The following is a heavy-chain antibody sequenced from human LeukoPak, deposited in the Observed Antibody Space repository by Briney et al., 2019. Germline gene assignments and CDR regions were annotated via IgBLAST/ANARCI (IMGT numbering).Heavy chain of an antibody. D-gene: IGHD3-10*01. CDR3: ARDNSHMVRGVITPSYYYYYMDV. CDR2: ISWNSGSI. Sequence: PGGSLRLSCAASGFTFDDYAMHWVRQAPGKGLEWVSGISWNSGSIGYADSVKGRFTISRDNAKNSLYLQMNSLRAEDTAVYYCARDNSHMVRGVITPSYYYYYMDVWGKGTTVTISS. CDR1: GFTFDDYA. J-gene: IGHJ6*03. V-gene: IGHV3-9*01.